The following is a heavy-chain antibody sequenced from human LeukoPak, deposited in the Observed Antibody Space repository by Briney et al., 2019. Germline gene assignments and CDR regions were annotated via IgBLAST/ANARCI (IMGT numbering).Heavy chain of an antibody. CDR3: ARIETVADASDI. J-gene: IGHJ3*02. CDR2: IYSGGST. D-gene: IGHD1-1*01. Sequence: PGGSLRLSCAASGFTVSSNYMTWVRQAPGKGLEWVSLIYSGGSTSYADSVRGRFTISRDNSKNTLYLQMNSLRAEDTAVYYCARIETVADASDIWGQGTLVTVSS. V-gene: IGHV3-66*01. CDR1: GFTVSSNY.